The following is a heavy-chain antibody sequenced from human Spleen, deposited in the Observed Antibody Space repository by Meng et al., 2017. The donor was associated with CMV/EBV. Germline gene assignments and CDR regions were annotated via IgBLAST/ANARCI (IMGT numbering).Heavy chain of an antibody. CDR3: TTDLSYGFSSSWPYHSYYFDY. J-gene: IGHJ4*02. CDR2: IKSKTDGETT. D-gene: IGHD6-13*01. CDR1: W. V-gene: IGHV3-15*01. Sequence: WLNWVRQAPGKGLEWVGRIKSKTDGETTDYIAPVEGRFTISRDDSKHTVYLQMSSLKPEDTAVYYCTTDLSYGFSSSWPYHSYYFDYWGQGTLVTVSS.